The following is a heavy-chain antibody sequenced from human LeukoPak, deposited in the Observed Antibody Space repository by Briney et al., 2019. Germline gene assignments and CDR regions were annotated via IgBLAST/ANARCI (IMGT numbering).Heavy chain of an antibody. J-gene: IGHJ4*02. D-gene: IGHD1-26*01. CDR2: ISSSSSTI. V-gene: IGHV3-48*01. CDR1: GFTFSSYS. Sequence: GGSLRLSCAASGFTFSSYSMNWVRQVPGKGLEWVSYISSSSSTIYYADSVKGRFTISRDNAKNSLYLQMNSLRAEDTAVYYCARAESGSYSFYFDYWGQGTLVTVSS. CDR3: ARAESGSYSFYFDY.